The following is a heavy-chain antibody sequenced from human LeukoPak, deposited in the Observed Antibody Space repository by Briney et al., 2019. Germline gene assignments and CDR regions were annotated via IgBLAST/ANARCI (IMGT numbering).Heavy chain of an antibody. CDR2: ISVSGGST. J-gene: IGHJ4*02. Sequence: GGSLRLSCAASGFIFSTFGMHWVRQAPGKGLEWVSSISVSGGSTYYADSVKGRFTISRDNSKNTLYLQMNSLRAEDTAVYYCARGIFNPDSWGQGTLVTVSS. D-gene: IGHD3-9*01. CDR3: ARGIFNPDS. CDR1: GFIFSTFG. V-gene: IGHV3-23*01.